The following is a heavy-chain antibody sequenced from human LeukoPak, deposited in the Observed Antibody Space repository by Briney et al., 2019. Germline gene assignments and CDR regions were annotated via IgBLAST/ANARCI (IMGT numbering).Heavy chain of an antibody. Sequence: SETLSLTCSVSGGSISSYYWSWIRQPPGKGLEWIGYIYYSGSTNYDPSLKSRVTISVDTSKNQFSLKLSSVTAADTAVYYCARLPYGDYYKATPSYWYFDLWGRGTLVTVSS. CDR3: ARLPYGDYYKATPSYWYFDL. CDR2: IYYSGST. V-gene: IGHV4-59*01. CDR1: GGSISSYY. J-gene: IGHJ2*01. D-gene: IGHD4-17*01.